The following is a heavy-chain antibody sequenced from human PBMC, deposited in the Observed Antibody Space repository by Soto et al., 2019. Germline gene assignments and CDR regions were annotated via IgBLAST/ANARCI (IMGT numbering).Heavy chain of an antibody. Sequence: GESLKISCKGSGYSFTSYWIGWVRQMPGKGLEWMGIIYPGDSDTRYSPSFQGQVTISADKSISTAYLQWSSLKASDTAMYYCARGSVYKYDYDSSGYAPFDYWGQGTLVTVSS. V-gene: IGHV5-51*01. D-gene: IGHD3-22*01. J-gene: IGHJ4*02. CDR3: ARGSVYKYDYDSSGYAPFDY. CDR1: GYSFTSYW. CDR2: IYPGDSDT.